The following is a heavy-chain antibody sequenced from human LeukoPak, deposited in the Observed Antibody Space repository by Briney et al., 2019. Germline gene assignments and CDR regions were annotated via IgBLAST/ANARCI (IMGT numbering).Heavy chain of an antibody. CDR2: IYYSGST. V-gene: IGHV4-39*01. CDR3: ARLTIYASGEDS. D-gene: IGHD2/OR15-2a*01. CDR1: GGSISSSTHY. Sequence: PSETLSLTCTVSGGSISSSTHYWGWIRQPPGKGLEWIGNIYYSGSTYYDPSLKSRVTISVDTSKNQFSLKLSSVTAADTAVYYCARLTIYASGEDSWGQGTLVTVSS. J-gene: IGHJ4*02.